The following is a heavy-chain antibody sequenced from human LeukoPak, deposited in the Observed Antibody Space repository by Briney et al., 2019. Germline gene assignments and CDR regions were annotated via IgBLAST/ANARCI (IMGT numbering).Heavy chain of an antibody. CDR3: ASPGALLWFGELSVSAFDI. Sequence: GGSLRLSCAASGFTFSSYALHWVRQAPGKGLEWVAVISFDGSNKYFADSVKGRFTISRDNSKNTVYLQMNSLRAEDTAVYYCASPGALLWFGELSVSAFDIWGQGTMVTVSS. D-gene: IGHD3-10*01. CDR1: GFTFSSYA. J-gene: IGHJ3*02. V-gene: IGHV3-30-3*01. CDR2: ISFDGSNK.